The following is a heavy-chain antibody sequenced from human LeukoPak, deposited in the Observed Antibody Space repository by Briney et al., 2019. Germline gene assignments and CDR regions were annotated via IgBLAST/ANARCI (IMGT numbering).Heavy chain of an antibody. Sequence: PSETLSLTCTVSGGSVSSYYWSWIRQPPGKGLEWIGYIHNSGSTNYNASLKSRVTISVDTSKNQFSLKLGSVTAADTAVYYCAREIRAYYYDSSGYDPPNWFDPWGQGALVTVSS. CDR1: GGSVSSYY. CDR2: IHNSGST. V-gene: IGHV4-59*02. D-gene: IGHD3-22*01. J-gene: IGHJ5*02. CDR3: AREIRAYYYDSSGYDPPNWFDP.